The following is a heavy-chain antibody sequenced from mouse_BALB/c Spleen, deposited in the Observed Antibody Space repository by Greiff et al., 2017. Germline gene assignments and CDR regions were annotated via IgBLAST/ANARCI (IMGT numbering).Heavy chain of an antibody. D-gene: IGHD1-1*01. J-gene: IGHJ2*01. Sequence: EVKLVESGGGLVQPGGSLKLSCAASGFTFSSYGMSWVRQTPDKRLELVATINSNGGSTYYPDSVKGRFTISRDNAKNTLYLQMSSLKSEDTAMYYCARVGLYDYGTPYFDYWGQGTTLTVSA. CDR3: ARVGLYDYGTPYFDY. CDR1: GFTFSSYG. V-gene: IGHV5-6-3*01. CDR2: INSNGGST.